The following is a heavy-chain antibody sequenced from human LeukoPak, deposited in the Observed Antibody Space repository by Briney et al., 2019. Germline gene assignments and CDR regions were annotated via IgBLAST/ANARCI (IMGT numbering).Heavy chain of an antibody. D-gene: IGHD1-20*01. CDR1: GFTFSSYG. CDR3: AKDYNWSDGY. CDR2: ISVRADST. Sequence: GGSLRLSCAASGFTFSSYGMSWVRQAPGKGLEWVSGISVRADSTSYADSVKGRFTISRDNSKNTLYLQMNSLRDEDAAVYYCAKDYNWSDGYWGQGTLVTVSS. J-gene: IGHJ4*02. V-gene: IGHV3-23*01.